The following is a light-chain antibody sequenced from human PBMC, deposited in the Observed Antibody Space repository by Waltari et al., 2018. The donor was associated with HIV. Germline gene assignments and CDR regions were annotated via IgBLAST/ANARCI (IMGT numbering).Light chain of an antibody. CDR1: TSNIAVDS. J-gene: IGLJ3*02. CDR3: ALWTDTLTGWV. V-gene: IGLV1-44*01. CDR2: RTT. Sequence: QIVLTQPHSASGTPGPRVTISCSGVTSNIAVDSVHSYHHVPATAPLLLIYRTTQRPAGVPDRFSGSISGTSASLAISGLHYEDDGDYYCALWTDTLTGWVFGGGTKVTVL.